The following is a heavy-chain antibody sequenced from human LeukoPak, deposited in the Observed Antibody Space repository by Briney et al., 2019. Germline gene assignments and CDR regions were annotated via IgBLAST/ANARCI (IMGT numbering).Heavy chain of an antibody. CDR2: INPRGGRT. V-gene: IGHV1-46*01. CDR1: GYTFSTYY. J-gene: IGHJ4*02. D-gene: IGHD2-8*02. Sequence: ASVKVSCKASGYTFSTYYMHWVRQAPGQGLEWMGIINPRGGRTSYAQKFQGRVTMTRDMSTSTVYMELSSLRSEDTAVYYCASRYSTGLHFDFWGQGTLVPVSS. CDR3: ASRYSTGLHFDF.